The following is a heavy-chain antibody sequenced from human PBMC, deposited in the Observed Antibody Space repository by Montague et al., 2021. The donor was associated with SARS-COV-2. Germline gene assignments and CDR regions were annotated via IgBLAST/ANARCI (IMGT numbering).Heavy chain of an antibody. Sequence: SLSLSFSASGFSFSFYGMNWVRQAPGKGLEWVSSIGGSSTYIHYADSVKGRFTVSRDNSKKEVYLQMSDLRAEDTAVYYCARESGSFHDGGYFDYWGQGSLVTVSS. D-gene: IGHD1-26*01. CDR2: IGGSSTYI. CDR1: GFSFSFYG. V-gene: IGHV3-21*01. CDR3: ARESGSFHDGGYFDY. J-gene: IGHJ4*02.